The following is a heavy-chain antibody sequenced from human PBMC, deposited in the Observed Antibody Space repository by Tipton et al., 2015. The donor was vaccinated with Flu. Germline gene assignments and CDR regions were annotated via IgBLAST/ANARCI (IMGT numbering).Heavy chain of an antibody. Sequence: LSLTCAASGFTFSTYDIHWVCQVTGKGLEWVSAIGSAGDTYYSDSVKGRFTISRDNVKNSLYLQMNSLRVGDTAVYYCARGPLPDSNWYNGMDVWGQGTTVTVSS. CDR1: GFTFSTYD. CDR2: IGSAGDT. CDR3: ARGPLPDSNWYNGMDV. V-gene: IGHV3-13*01. D-gene: IGHD6-13*01. J-gene: IGHJ6*02.